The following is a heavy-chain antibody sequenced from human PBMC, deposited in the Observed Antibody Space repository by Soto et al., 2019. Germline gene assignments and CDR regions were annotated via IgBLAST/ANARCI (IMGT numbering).Heavy chain of an antibody. CDR2: ISSRSTYT. CDR1: GFIFSDYH. CDR3: ARDFYASGSFYTTPVDY. Sequence: QVQLVESGGGLVKPGGSLRLSCAASGFIFSDYHMSWIRQAPGRGLEWISYISSRSTYTKYADSVKGRFTISRDNAKNSVYLQMNSLRAEDTAVYYCARDFYASGSFYTTPVDYWGQGTLVTVSS. J-gene: IGHJ4*02. V-gene: IGHV3-11*06. D-gene: IGHD3-10*01.